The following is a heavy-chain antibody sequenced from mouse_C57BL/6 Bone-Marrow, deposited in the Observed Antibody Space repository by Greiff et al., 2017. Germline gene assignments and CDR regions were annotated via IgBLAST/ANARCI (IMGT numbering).Heavy chain of an antibody. J-gene: IGHJ3*01. CDR2: IDPSDSYT. D-gene: IGHD1-1*01. Sequence: VQLQQPGAELVRPGTSVTLSCKASGYTFTSYWLRWVKQRPGQDLEWSGVIDPSDSYTNYNQKFKGQATLTVDTSSSPAYMQLSSLTSEDSAVYYCARVYYGSSYGFAYWGQGTLVTVSA. CDR3: ARVYYGSSYGFAY. CDR1: GYTFTSYW. V-gene: IGHV1-59*01.